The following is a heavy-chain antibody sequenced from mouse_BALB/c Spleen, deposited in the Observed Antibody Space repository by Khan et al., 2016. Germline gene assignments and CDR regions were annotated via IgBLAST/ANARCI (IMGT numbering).Heavy chain of an antibody. CDR1: GFSLTGFS. J-gene: IGHJ3*01. Sequence: QVQLKESGPGLVAPSQSLSITCTVSGFSLTGFSVNWVHQPPGKGLEWLGVIWGDGSTDYNSALKSRLRFSKDDSKSQVFLKMNSLHTDDTARYFCASYYDYDGGFAYWGQGTLVTVSA. CDR3: ASYYDYDGGFAY. D-gene: IGHD2-4*01. V-gene: IGHV2-6-7*01. CDR2: IWGDGST.